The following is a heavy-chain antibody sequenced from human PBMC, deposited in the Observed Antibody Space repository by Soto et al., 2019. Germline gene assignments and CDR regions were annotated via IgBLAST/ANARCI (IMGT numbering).Heavy chain of an antibody. J-gene: IGHJ6*02. CDR1: EGSCTGYS. CDR2: IYPGDSDT. D-gene: IGHD6-6*01. V-gene: IGHV5-51*01. CDR3: ARRYSSSFGYDYYHMEV. Sequence: VTMGTWCTVSEGSCTGYSSGLLRHTHEKGLARMGIIYPGDSDTRYSPSFQGQVTISADKSISTAYPQWSSLKASDTAMYYCARRYSSSFGYDYYHMEVWGQGTTEASP.